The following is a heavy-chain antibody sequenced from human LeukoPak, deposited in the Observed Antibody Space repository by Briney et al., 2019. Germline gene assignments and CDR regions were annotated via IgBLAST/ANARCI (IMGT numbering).Heavy chain of an antibody. Sequence: SETLSLTCTVSGGSISSDYWSWIRQSPGKGLEWIGYIYYTGSTDYNPSLKSRVTISADTSKNQFSLNLTSVTAADTAVYYCGRSARIQLWLHLDYWGQGTLVTVSS. J-gene: IGHJ4*02. CDR3: GRSARIQLWLHLDY. V-gene: IGHV4-59*01. CDR2: IYYTGST. CDR1: GGSISSDY. D-gene: IGHD5-18*01.